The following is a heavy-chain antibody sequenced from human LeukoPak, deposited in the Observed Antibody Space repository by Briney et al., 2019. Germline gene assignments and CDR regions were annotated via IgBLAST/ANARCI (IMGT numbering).Heavy chain of an antibody. J-gene: IGHJ4*02. Sequence: SVKVSCKASGSSYSSFAISWVRQAPGQGLEWMGRIIPLIDITSYAQKFQGRVTITADKSTSTAYMELSSLRSEDTAVYYCARVPGPHYRDSNIIDYWGQGTLVTVSS. CDR2: IIPLIDIT. CDR1: GSSYSSFA. V-gene: IGHV1-69*04. D-gene: IGHD4-17*01. CDR3: ARVPGPHYRDSNIIDY.